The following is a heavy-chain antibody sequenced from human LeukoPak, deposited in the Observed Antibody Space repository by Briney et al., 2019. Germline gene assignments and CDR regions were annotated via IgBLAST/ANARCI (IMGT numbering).Heavy chain of an antibody. CDR3: ARITFVVEGYGMDV. CDR1: GYSISSGYY. Sequence: PSETLSLTCTVSGYSISSGYYWGWIRQPPGKGLEWIGSMYHSGSTYYNPSLKSRVTISVDTSKNQFSLKLSSVTAADTAVYYCARITFVVEGYGMDVWGQGTTVTVSS. CDR2: MYHSGST. D-gene: IGHD2-21*01. V-gene: IGHV4-38-2*02. J-gene: IGHJ6*02.